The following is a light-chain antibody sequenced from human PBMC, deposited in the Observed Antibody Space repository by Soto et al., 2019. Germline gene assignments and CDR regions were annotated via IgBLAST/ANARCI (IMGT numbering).Light chain of an antibody. Sequence: IQLTQSPSSLSASVGDRVTITCRASQGISSYLAWYQQKPGKAPKLLIYAASTLQSGVPSRFSGSGSGTDFTLTISSLQPEDFATYYCQQLNGSPWTFGQGTKVDIK. CDR1: QGISSY. J-gene: IGKJ1*01. CDR2: AAS. V-gene: IGKV1-9*01. CDR3: QQLNGSPWT.